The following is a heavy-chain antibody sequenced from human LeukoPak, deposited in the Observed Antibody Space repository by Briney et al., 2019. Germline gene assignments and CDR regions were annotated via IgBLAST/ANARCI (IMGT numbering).Heavy chain of an antibody. J-gene: IGHJ4*02. D-gene: IGHD6-19*01. Sequence: PGGSLRLSCAASGFTFSSYWMSWVRQAPGKGLEWVANIKQDGSEKYYVDSVKGRFTISRDNAKNSLYLQMNSLRAEDTAVYYCSRVQGGSGPGIFDYRGQGTLVTVSS. CDR3: SRVQGGSGPGIFDY. CDR2: IKQDGSEK. CDR1: GFTFSSYW. V-gene: IGHV3-7*01.